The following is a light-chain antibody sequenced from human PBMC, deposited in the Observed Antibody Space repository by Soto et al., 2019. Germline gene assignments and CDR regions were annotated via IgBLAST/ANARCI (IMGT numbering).Light chain of an antibody. J-gene: IGKJ5*01. CDR3: QQYYDWPST. CDR2: GAS. Sequence: EIVMTQSPATLSVSPGERATLSCRASQSISNLLAWYQQKPGQAPRLLMYGASTRATGFPDRFSGSGSGTEFTLTISSLHSEDFAVYYCQQYYDWPSTFGQGTRLDIK. CDR1: QSISNL. V-gene: IGKV3-15*01.